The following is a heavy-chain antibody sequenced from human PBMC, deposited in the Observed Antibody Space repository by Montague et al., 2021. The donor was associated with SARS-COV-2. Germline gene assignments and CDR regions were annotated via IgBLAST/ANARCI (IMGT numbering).Heavy chain of an antibody. CDR1: GGSIDSFY. J-gene: IGHJ6*02. CDR3: ARGGYYDNTGYYSDYYYNMDV. Sequence: SETLSLTCTVSGGSIDSFYWSWIRRPPGKGLEWIGCIFHSGRTNYNPSLKSRVSMSVDTSKNQVSLRLSSLTAADTAVYYCARGGYYDNTGYYSDYYYNMDVWGQGTTVTVSS. V-gene: IGHV4-59*01. D-gene: IGHD3-22*01. CDR2: IFHSGRT.